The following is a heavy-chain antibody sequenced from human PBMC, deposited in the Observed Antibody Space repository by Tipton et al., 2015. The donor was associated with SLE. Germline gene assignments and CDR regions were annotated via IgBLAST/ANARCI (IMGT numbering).Heavy chain of an antibody. CDR3: ARVGVVTPFDY. CDR1: GGSISSHY. J-gene: IGHJ4*01. CDR2: IYYSGST. D-gene: IGHD4-23*01. V-gene: IGHV4-59*11. Sequence: LSLTCTVSGGSISSHYWSWIRQPPGKGLEWIGYIYYSGSTNYNPSLKSRVTISVDMSKNQFSLKLSSVTAADTAVYYCARVGVVTPFDYWGQGTLVTVSS.